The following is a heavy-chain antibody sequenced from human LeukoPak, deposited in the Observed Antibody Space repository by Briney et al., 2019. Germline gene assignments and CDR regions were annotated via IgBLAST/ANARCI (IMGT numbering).Heavy chain of an antibody. J-gene: IGHJ5*02. D-gene: IGHD2-15*01. Sequence: SETLSLTCTVSGGSISSSGYYWGWIRQPPGKGLEWIGSMYYSGSTYYNPSLKSRVTISVDTSKNHFSLKLSSVTAADTAVYYCARVTVRGYNWFDPWGQGTLVTVSS. CDR1: GGSISSSGYY. CDR2: MYYSGST. V-gene: IGHV4-39*07. CDR3: ARVTVRGYNWFDP.